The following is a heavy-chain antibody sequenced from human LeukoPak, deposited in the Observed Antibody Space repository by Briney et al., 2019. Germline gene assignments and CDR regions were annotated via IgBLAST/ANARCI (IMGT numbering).Heavy chain of an antibody. CDR1: GYTFTGYY. J-gene: IGHJ6*02. CDR2: INPNSGGT. CDR3: ARDYYDFWSGYYKPYGMDV. Sequence: GASVKVSCKASGYTFTGYYMHWVRQAPGQGLEWMGWINPNSGGTNYAQKFQGRVTMTRDTSISTAYMELSRLRSDDTAVYYCARDYYDFWSGYYKPYGMDVWGQGTTVTVSS. D-gene: IGHD3-3*01. V-gene: IGHV1-2*02.